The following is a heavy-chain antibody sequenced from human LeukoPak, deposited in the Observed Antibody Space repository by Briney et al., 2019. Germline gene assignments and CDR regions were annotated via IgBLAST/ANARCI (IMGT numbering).Heavy chain of an antibody. V-gene: IGHV3-21*01. CDR1: GFTFSSYS. Sequence: GGSLRLSRAASGFTFSSYSMNWVRQAPGKGLEWVSSVSSSSSYIYYADSVKGRFTISRDNAKNSLYQQMSSLRAEDTAVYYCATGIQLSLDYWGQGTLVTVSS. D-gene: IGHD5-18*01. CDR3: ATGIQLSLDY. CDR2: VSSSSSYI. J-gene: IGHJ4*02.